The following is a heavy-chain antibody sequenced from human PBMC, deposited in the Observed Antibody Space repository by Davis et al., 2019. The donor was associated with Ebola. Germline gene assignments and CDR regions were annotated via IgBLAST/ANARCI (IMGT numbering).Heavy chain of an antibody. D-gene: IGHD3-16*01. Sequence: SETLSLTCTVSGGSISSYYWSWIRQPPGKGLGWIGYIYYSGSTNYNPSLKSRVTISVDTSKNQFSLKLSSVTAADTAVYYCARHVGLGIMNWGQGTLVTVSS. V-gene: IGHV4-59*08. J-gene: IGHJ4*02. CDR2: IYYSGST. CDR3: ARHVGLGIMN. CDR1: GGSISSYY.